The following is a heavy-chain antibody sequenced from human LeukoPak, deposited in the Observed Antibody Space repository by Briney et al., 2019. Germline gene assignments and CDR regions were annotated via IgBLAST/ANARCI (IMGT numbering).Heavy chain of an antibody. J-gene: IGHJ4*02. Sequence: GASVKVSCKASGYTFTSYYMHWVRQAPGQGLEWMGIINPSGGSTSYAQKFQGRVTMTRDTSTSTVYMELSSLRSEDTAVYYCARDDSSGYYSNYFDYWGQGTLVTVSS. CDR2: INPSGGST. D-gene: IGHD3-22*01. V-gene: IGHV1-46*01. CDR1: GYTFTSYY. CDR3: ARDDSSGYYSNYFDY.